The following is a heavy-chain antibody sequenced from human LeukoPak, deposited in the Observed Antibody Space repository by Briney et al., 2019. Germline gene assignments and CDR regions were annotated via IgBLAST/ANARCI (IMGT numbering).Heavy chain of an antibody. CDR3: ARKVKCGGDCARGAFEI. D-gene: IGHD2-21*02. J-gene: IGHJ3*02. Sequence: GESLKISCKGSGYSFISYWIGGVRQMPGKGLEWMGIIYPGDSDTRNSPSFQGHVTISADKSISTAYLQWSSLKASDTAMNYCARKVKCGGDCARGAFEIWGQGTMVTVSP. V-gene: IGHV5-51*01. CDR1: GYSFISYW. CDR2: IYPGDSDT.